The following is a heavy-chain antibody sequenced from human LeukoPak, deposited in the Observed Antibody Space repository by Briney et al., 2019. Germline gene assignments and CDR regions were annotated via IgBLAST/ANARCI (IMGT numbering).Heavy chain of an antibody. Sequence: SQTLSLTCTVSGNSISSGDYYWSGIRQPAGKGLECIGRIYTSGSTTYNPSLKSRATISGDTSENQFSLRLSSVTAADTAVYYCARASYSYDISGWVPFDYWGQGTLVTVSS. V-gene: IGHV4-61*02. CDR2: IYTSGST. CDR3: ARASYSYDISGWVPFDY. D-gene: IGHD3-22*01. CDR1: GNSISSGDYY. J-gene: IGHJ4*02.